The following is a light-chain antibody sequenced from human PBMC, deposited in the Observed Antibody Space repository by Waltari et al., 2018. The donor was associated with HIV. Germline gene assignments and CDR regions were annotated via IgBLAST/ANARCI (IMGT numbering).Light chain of an antibody. Sequence: EIQMSQSPSSLSASVGDRVTITCRASQSISTYLNWYQQKPGKAPKLLIYAASTLQSGVPSRFSGSGSGTDFTLTISSLQPEDFATYYCQQSYSIPYTFGQGTKLETK. J-gene: IGKJ2*01. V-gene: IGKV1-39*01. CDR1: QSISTY. CDR2: AAS. CDR3: QQSYSIPYT.